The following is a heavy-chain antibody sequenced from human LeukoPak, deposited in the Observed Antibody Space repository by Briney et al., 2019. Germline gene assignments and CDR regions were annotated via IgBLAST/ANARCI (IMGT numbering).Heavy chain of an antibody. Sequence: GRSLRLSCAASGFSFSSYAVHWVRQAPGKGLEWVAVIGYDGSKKYYADSVKGRFTISRDNSKNTLYLQMNSLRAEDTAVYYCARDRSMRDYYDGMDVWGQGTTVTVSS. V-gene: IGHV3-33*01. J-gene: IGHJ6*02. D-gene: IGHD2/OR15-2a*01. CDR3: ARDRSMRDYYDGMDV. CDR2: IGYDGSKK. CDR1: GFSFSSYA.